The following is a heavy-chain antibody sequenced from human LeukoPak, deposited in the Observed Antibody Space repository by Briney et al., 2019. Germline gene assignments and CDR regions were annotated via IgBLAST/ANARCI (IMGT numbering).Heavy chain of an antibody. J-gene: IGHJ4*02. D-gene: IGHD6-6*01. CDR1: GFTFDDYA. CDR3: AKDISDGRSSSSD. CDR2: ISWNSGSI. V-gene: IGHV3-9*01. Sequence: GGSLRLSCAASGFTFDDYAMHWVRQAPGKGLEWVSGISWNSGSIGYADSVKGRFTISRDNAKNSLYLQVNSLRAEDTALYYCAKDISDGRSSSSDWGQGTLVTVSS.